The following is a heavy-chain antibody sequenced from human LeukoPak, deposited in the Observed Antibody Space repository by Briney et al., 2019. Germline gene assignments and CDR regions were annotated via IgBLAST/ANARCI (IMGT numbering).Heavy chain of an antibody. CDR2: ISGSGGST. CDR3: AKGRYSGTTYYFDY. CDR1: GFTFSSYA. D-gene: IGHD5-12*01. V-gene: IGHV3-23*01. Sequence: GGSLRLSCAASGFTFSSYAMSWVRQAPGKGLEWVSAISGSGGSTYYADSMKGRFTISRDNSKNSLYLQMNSLRAEDTAIYHCAKGRYSGTTYYFDYWGQGTLVTVSS. J-gene: IGHJ4*02.